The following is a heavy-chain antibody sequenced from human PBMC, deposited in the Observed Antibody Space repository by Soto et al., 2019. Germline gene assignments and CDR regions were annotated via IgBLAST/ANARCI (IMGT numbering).Heavy chain of an antibody. CDR2: INHSGST. V-gene: IGHV4-4*02. CDR1: GGSVTNNNY. CDR3: ARGERQQQRDY. D-gene: IGHD6-13*01. Sequence: SETLSLTCAVSGGSVTNNNYWSWVRQPPGKGLEWIGEINHSGSTNYNPSLKSRVIISVDKSKNQFSLKLSSVSDADTAVYYCARGERQQQRDYWGQGTLVTVSS. J-gene: IGHJ4*02.